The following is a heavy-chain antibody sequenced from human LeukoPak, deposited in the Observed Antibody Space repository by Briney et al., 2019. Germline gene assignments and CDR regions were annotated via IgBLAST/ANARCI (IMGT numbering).Heavy chain of an antibody. CDR1: GGSFSDYY. J-gene: IGHJ1*01. CDR3: ARGGWRPEYFQY. Sequence: PSETLSLTCAVYGGSFSDYYWSWIRQPPGKGLEWIGDINHSGSTNYNPSLKSRITISVGTSKNHFSLNLSSVTAADTAVYYCARGGWRPEYFQYWGQGTLVTVSS. V-gene: IGHV4-34*01. CDR2: INHSGST. D-gene: IGHD6-19*01.